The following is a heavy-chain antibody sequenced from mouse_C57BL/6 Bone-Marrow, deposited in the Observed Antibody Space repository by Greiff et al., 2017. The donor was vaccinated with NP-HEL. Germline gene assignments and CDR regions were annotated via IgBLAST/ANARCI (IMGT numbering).Heavy chain of an antibody. CDR1: GFTFSDYY. J-gene: IGHJ1*03. Sequence: EVLLVESEGGLVQPGSSMKLSCTASGFTFSDYYMAWVRQVPEKGLEWVANINYDGSSTYYLDSLKSRFIISRDNAKNILYLQMSSLQSEDTATYYCACVHYYWYFDVWGTGTTVTVSS. CDR2: INYDGSST. D-gene: IGHD1-2*01. CDR3: ACVHYYWYFDV. V-gene: IGHV5-16*01.